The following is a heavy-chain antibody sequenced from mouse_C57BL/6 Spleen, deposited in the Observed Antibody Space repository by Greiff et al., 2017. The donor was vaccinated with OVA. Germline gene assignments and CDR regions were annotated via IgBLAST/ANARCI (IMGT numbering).Heavy chain of an antibody. J-gene: IGHJ3*01. D-gene: IGHD1-1*01. CDR3: TRTYYYGSSYAWFAY. CDR2: IDPETGGT. Sequence: VQRVESGAELVRPGASVTLSCKASGYTFTDYEMHWVKQTPVHGLEWIGAIDPETGGTAYNQKFKGKAILTADKSSSTAYMELRSLTSEDSAVYYCTRTYYYGSSYAWFAYWGQGTLVTVSA. V-gene: IGHV1-15*01. CDR1: GYTFTDYE.